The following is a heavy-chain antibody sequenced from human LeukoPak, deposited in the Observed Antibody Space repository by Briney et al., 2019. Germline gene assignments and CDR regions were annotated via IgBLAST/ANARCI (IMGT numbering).Heavy chain of an antibody. CDR1: GFTFSSYW. D-gene: IGHD3-22*01. CDR3: ARNRGGGSGYSDY. CDR2: IKSDGSDK. V-gene: IGHV3-7*05. J-gene: IGHJ4*02. Sequence: GGSLRLSCAASGFTFSSYWMDWVRQAPGRGLEWVAIIKSDGSDKDYVDSVKGRFTVSKDNAKNSLYLQMNGLRAEDTAMYYCARNRGGGSGYSDYWGQGTLVTVSS.